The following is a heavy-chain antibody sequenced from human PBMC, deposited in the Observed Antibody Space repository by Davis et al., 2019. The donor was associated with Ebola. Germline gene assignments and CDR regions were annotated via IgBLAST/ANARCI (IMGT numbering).Heavy chain of an antibody. CDR3: ARAGGGYTRHWFDP. J-gene: IGHJ5*02. Sequence: PSETLSLTCTVSGDSMSSGSYYWSWIRQPAGKGLEWIGQIYTSGGTNYNPSLKGRVTISVDTSKNQLSLKLRSVTPADTAVYSCARAGGGYTRHWFDPWGQGTLVTVSS. CDR2: IYTSGGT. V-gene: IGHV4-61*09. D-gene: IGHD3-16*01. CDR1: GDSMSSGSYY.